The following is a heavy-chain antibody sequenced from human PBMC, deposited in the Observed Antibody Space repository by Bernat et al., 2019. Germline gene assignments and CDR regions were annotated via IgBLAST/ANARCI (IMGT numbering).Heavy chain of an antibody. CDR3: ARDRGQLVLYYFDY. CDR1: GFTFSSYD. Sequence: QVQLVESGGGVVQPGRSLRLSCAASGFTFSSYDMHWVRQASGKGLEWVAVIWYDGSNKYYADSVKGRFTISRDNSKNTLYLQTNSLRAEDTAVYYCARDRGQLVLYYFDYWGQGTLVTVSS. J-gene: IGHJ4*02. D-gene: IGHD6-6*01. CDR2: IWYDGSNK. V-gene: IGHV3-33*01.